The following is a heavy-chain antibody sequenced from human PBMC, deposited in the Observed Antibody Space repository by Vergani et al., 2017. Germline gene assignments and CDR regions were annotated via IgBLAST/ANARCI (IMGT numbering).Heavy chain of an antibody. Sequence: EVQLVESGGGLVQPGGSLRLSCAASGFTFSSYDMHWVRQATGKGLEWVSAIGTAGDTYYPGSVKGRFTISRENAKNSVYLQMNSLRAGDTAVYYCARPRLRLGDAFDIWGQGTMVTVSS. CDR3: ARPRLRLGDAFDI. D-gene: IGHD4-17*01. CDR1: GFTFSSYD. V-gene: IGHV3-13*04. CDR2: IGTAGDT. J-gene: IGHJ3*02.